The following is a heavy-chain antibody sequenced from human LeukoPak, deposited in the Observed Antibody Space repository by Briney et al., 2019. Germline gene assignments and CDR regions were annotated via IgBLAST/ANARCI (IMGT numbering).Heavy chain of an antibody. CDR2: IQYDGSNK. V-gene: IGHV3-30*02. J-gene: IGHJ4*02. CDR1: GFTFSYYG. CDR3: ADPVLLSDY. D-gene: IGHD3-10*01. Sequence: PGGSLRLSCAASGFTFSYYGMHWVRQAPGKGLEWVAFIQYDGSNKYYADSVKGRFTISRDNSKNTLYLQMNSLRAEDTAVYYCADPVLLSDYWGQGTLVTVSS.